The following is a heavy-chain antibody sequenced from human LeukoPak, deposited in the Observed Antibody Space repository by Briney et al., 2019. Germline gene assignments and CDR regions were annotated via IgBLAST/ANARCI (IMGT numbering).Heavy chain of an antibody. CDR3: ARGGSGCFDY. D-gene: IGHD6-19*01. CDR1: GFTFSSFW. J-gene: IGHJ4*01. CDR2: IHSGGSST. V-gene: IGHV3-74*01. Sequence: GGSLRLSCAASGFTFSSFWMHWVRQAPGKGLEWISHIHSGGSSTSYADSVKGRFTISRDNAKNTVYLQMNSLRVEDTAVYYCARGGSGCFDYWGQGSLVTVSS.